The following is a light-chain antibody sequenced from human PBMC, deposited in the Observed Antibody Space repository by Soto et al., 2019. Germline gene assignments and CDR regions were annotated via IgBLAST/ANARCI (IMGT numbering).Light chain of an antibody. CDR1: SSDVGSYNL. J-gene: IGLJ1*01. CDR3: CSYAGSSTFYV. Sequence: ALTQPASVSGSPGQSITISCTGTSSDVGSYNLVSWYQQHPGKAPKLMIYEGSKRPSGVSNRFSGSKSGNTASLTISGLQAEDEADYYCCSYAGSSTFYVFGTGPKVTVL. CDR2: EGS. V-gene: IGLV2-23*03.